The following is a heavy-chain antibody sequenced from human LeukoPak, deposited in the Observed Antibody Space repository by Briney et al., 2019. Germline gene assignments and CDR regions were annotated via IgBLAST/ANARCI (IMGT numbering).Heavy chain of an antibody. CDR1: GFTFSSNW. V-gene: IGHV3-7*01. Sequence: GGSLRLSCAASGFTFSSNWMSWVRQAPGRGLEWVGNIQPDGSEQYPVDSVKGRFTISRDNARNSLFLQMNSLRVEDTAVYYCASQSYARFDPWGQGTLVTVSS. J-gene: IGHJ5*02. CDR3: ASQSYARFDP. CDR2: IQPDGSEQ. D-gene: IGHD3-16*01.